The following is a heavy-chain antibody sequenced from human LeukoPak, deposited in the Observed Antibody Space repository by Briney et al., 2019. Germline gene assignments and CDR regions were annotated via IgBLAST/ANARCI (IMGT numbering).Heavy chain of an antibody. D-gene: IGHD6-19*01. CDR1: GYIFSNYA. CDR2: ISSNGGST. V-gene: IGHV3-64D*06. J-gene: IGHJ4*02. CDR3: VKGKGIAVTSLDY. Sequence: GGSLRLSCSASGYIFSNYAMHWVRQAPGKGLEYVSAISSNGGSTYYTDSVKGRFTISRDNSKNTLYLQMSSLRAEDTAVYYCVKGKGIAVTSLDYWGQGTLVTVSS.